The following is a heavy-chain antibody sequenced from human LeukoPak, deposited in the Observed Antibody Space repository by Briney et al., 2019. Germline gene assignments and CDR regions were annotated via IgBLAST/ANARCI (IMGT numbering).Heavy chain of an antibody. V-gene: IGHV3-48*01. D-gene: IGHD3-3*01. J-gene: IGHJ4*02. CDR3: ARTYYDFWSGYYSHEGNPFDY. Sequence: GGSLRLSCAASGFTFSSYSMNWVRQAPGKGLEWVSDISSSSSTIYYADSVKGRFTISRDNAKNSLYLEMNRLRAEGTAVYYCARTYYDFWSGYYSHEGNPFDYWGQGTLVTVSS. CDR1: GFTFSSYS. CDR2: ISSSSSTI.